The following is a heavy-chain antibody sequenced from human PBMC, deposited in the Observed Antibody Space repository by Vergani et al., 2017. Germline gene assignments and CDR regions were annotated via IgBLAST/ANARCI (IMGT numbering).Heavy chain of an antibody. CDR1: GGTFSSYT. V-gene: IGHV1-69*02. Sequence: QVQLVQSGAEVKKPGSSVKVSCKASGGTFSSYTISWVRQVPGQGLEWMGRIITILGIANYAQKFQGRVTITADKPTSTAYMQLSSLRSEDTAVYYCARNLGYCSGGSCSYWGQGTLVTVSS. CDR3: ARNLGYCSGGSCSY. CDR2: IITILGIA. J-gene: IGHJ4*02. D-gene: IGHD2-15*01.